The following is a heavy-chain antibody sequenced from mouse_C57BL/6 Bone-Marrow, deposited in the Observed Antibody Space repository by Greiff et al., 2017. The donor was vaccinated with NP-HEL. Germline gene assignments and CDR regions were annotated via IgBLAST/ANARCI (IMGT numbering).Heavy chain of an antibody. CDR1: GYAFSSSW. CDR2: IYPGDGDT. V-gene: IGHV1-82*01. Sequence: QVQLQQSGPELVKPGASVKISCKASGYAFSSSWMNWVKQRPGKGLEWIGRIYPGDGDTNYNGKFKGKATLTAAKSSSTAYMQLSSLTSEDSAVYFCARGNYYGSSPSFDYWGQGTTRTVSS. J-gene: IGHJ2*01. D-gene: IGHD1-1*01. CDR3: ARGNYYGSSPSFDY.